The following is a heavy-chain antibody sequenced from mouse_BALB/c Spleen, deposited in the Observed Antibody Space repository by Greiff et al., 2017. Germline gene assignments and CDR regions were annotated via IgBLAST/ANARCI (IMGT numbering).Heavy chain of an antibody. D-gene: IGHD2-14*01. J-gene: IGHJ4*01. CDR1: GYTFTSYV. CDR2: INPYNDGT. CDR3: ARAAYRYDSYDYAMDY. V-gene: IGHV1-14*01. Sequence: VQLQQSGPELVKPGASVKMSCKASGYTFTSYVMHWVQQKPGQGLEWIGYINPYNDGTKYNEKFKGKATLTSDKSSSTAYMELSSLTSEDSAVYYCARAAYRYDSYDYAMDYWGQGTSVTVSS.